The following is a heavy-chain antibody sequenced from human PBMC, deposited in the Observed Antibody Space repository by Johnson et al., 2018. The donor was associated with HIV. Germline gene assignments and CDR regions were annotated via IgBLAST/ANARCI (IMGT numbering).Heavy chain of an antibody. CDR1: GFTFSSYG. Sequence: QVQLVESGGGVVQPGGYLRLSCAASGFTFSSYGMHWVSKAPGKGLEWVAFIRYDGSNKYYADSVKGRLTISRDNSKNTLYLQMNSLRAEDTAVYYCARTCLGYYDSSDENAFDIWGQGTMVTVSS. CDR2: IRYDGSNK. J-gene: IGHJ3*02. V-gene: IGHV3-30*02. CDR3: ARTCLGYYDSSDENAFDI. D-gene: IGHD3-22*01.